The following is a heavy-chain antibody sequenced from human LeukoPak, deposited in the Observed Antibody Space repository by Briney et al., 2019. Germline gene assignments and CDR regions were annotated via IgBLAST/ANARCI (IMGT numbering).Heavy chain of an antibody. V-gene: IGHV4-31*11. D-gene: IGHD3-10*01. J-gene: IGHJ5*02. CDR1: GGSISSGGYY. CDR3: ARGAAMVRGVISDWFDT. Sequence: SQTLSLTCAVPGGSISSGGYYWSCTRQHPGKGPEWLGYIYFSGSTYYNPSLKNPFTISVDTSKNQFSLKLSSVTAAETGVYYCARGAAMVRGVISDWFDTGGQGTRVIVSS. CDR2: IYFSGST.